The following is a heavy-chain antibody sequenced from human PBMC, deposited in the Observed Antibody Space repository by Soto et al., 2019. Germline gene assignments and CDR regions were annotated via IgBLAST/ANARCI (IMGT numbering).Heavy chain of an antibody. D-gene: IGHD3-3*01. CDR1: GFTFSSYA. Sequence: RGSLRLSCAASGFTFSSYAMSWVRQAPGKGLEWVSAISGSGGSTYYADSVKGRFTVSRDNSKNTLYLQMNSLRAEDTAVYYCAKADYDFWSGYENYYYGMDVWGQGTTVTVSS. CDR2: ISGSGGST. V-gene: IGHV3-23*01. J-gene: IGHJ6*02. CDR3: AKADYDFWSGYENYYYGMDV.